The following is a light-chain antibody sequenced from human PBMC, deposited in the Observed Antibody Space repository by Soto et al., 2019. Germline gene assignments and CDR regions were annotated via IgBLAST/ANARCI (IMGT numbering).Light chain of an antibody. V-gene: IGKV1-17*02. CDR2: ATF. CDR1: EDIRSD. CDR3: LQFNSYPRT. J-gene: IGKJ1*01. Sequence: DIPMTQSPSSLSASVGDRVTITCRASEDIRSDLGWYQQRPGRAPKRLINATFTLQSGVPSRFSGSRSGTEFTLTISNLQPEDFATYYCLQFNSYPRTFGQGTKVEI.